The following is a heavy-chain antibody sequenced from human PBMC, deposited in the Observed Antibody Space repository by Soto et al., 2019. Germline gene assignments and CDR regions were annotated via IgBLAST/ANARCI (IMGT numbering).Heavy chain of an antibody. CDR3: EYGDLSNFDY. Sequence: LRLSCAASGFTFSSYGMHWVRQAPGKGLEWVAVISYDGSNKYYADSVKGRFTISRDNSKNTLYLQMNSLRAEDTAVYYCEYGDLSNFDYWGQGTLVTVSS. CDR1: GFTFSSYG. V-gene: IGHV3-30*03. D-gene: IGHD4-17*01. J-gene: IGHJ4*02. CDR2: ISYDGSNK.